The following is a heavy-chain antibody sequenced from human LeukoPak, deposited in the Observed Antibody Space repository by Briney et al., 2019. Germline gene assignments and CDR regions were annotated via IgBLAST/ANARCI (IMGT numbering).Heavy chain of an antibody. CDR3: AKVRNIVLMVYALDY. CDR2: ISYDGSNK. D-gene: IGHD2-8*01. J-gene: IGHJ4*02. V-gene: IGHV3-30*18. Sequence: GRSLRLSCAASGFTFSSYGMHWVRQAPGKGLEWVAVISYDGSNKYYADSVKGRFTISRDNSKNTLYLQMNSLGAEDTAVYYCAKVRNIVLMVYALDYWGQGTLVTVSS. CDR1: GFTFSSYG.